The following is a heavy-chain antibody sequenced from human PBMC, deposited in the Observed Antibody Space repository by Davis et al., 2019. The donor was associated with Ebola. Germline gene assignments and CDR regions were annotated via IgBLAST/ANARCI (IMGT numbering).Heavy chain of an antibody. CDR1: GFTFSSYG. J-gene: IGHJ4*02. Sequence: GGSLRLSCAASGFTFSSYGMHWVRQAPGKGLEGVAVIWYDGSNKYYADSVKGRFTIPRDNSKNTLYLQMNSLRAEDTAVYFCARDRGDSSGYYYFDYWGQGTLVTVSS. CDR3: ARDRGDSSGYYYFDY. CDR2: IWYDGSNK. V-gene: IGHV3-33*08. D-gene: IGHD3-22*01.